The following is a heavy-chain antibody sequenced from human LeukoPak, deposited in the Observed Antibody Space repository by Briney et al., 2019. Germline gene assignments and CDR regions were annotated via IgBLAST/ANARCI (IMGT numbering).Heavy chain of an antibody. CDR3: ARDRRDWFDS. CDR2: VSADNGDT. Sequence: ASVKVSCKASVYTFVSFGITWVRQAPGQGLEWMGWVSADNGDTIYTEKFQDRVTMTTDTSTNTAYLEMRSLRSDDTAVYYCARDRRDWFDSWGQGTLVTVSS. CDR1: VYTFVSFG. J-gene: IGHJ5*01. V-gene: IGHV1-18*01.